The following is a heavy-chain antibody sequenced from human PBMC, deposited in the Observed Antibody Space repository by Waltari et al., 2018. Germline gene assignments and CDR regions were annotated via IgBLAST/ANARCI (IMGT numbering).Heavy chain of an antibody. J-gene: IGHJ4*02. CDR2: IYYRGST. D-gene: IGHD1-26*01. CDR3: ASSGELHRPFDY. CDR1: GFTFSSYA. Sequence: VQLLESGGGLVQPGGSLRLSCAASGFTFSSYAMSWVRQAPGKGLEWIGSIYYRGSTYYNPSLKSRVTISVDTSKNQFSLKLSSVTAADTAVYYCASSGELHRPFDYWGQGTLVTVSS. V-gene: IGHV4-38-2*01.